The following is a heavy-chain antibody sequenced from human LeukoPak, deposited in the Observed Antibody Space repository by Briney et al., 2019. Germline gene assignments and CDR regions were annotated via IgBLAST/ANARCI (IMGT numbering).Heavy chain of an antibody. J-gene: IGHJ4*02. CDR2: ISAYNGNT. CDR1: GYTFTNYG. V-gene: IGHV1-18*01. Sequence: ASVKVSCKASGYTFTNYGIIWVRQAPGQGLEWMGWISAYNGNTNYAQKLQGRVTMTTDTSTSTAYMDLRSLTADDTPGYYCARGGGDYYDSSAYGDYWGQGTLVTVSS. CDR3: ARGGGDYYDSSAYGDY. D-gene: IGHD3-22*01.